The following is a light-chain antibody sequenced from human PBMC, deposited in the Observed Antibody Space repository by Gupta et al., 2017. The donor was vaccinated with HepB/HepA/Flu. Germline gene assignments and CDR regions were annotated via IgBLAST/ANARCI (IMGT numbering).Light chain of an antibody. CDR3: NSRDSSGNHPVV. J-gene: IGLJ2*01. Sequence: SSELTQDPAVSVALGQTVRIKCQGDSLRSYYASWYQQKPGQAPVLVIYGTNNRPSGIPDRFSGSSSGNTASLTITGAQAEDEADYYCNSRDSSGNHPVVFGGGTKLTVL. CDR2: GTN. V-gene: IGLV3-19*01. CDR1: SLRSYY.